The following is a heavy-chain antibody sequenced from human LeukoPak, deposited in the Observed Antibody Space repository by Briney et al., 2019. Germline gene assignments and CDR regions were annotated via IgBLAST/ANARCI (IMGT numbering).Heavy chain of an antibody. CDR1: GFTVSSNY. CDR2: IYNGDGT. V-gene: IGHV3-53*01. J-gene: IGHJ4*02. D-gene: IGHD4-17*01. CDR3: ARDGAVTNGRYFDY. Sequence: GGSLRLSCAASGFTVSSNYMSWVRQAPGKGLEWVSVIYNGDGTYYADSVKGRFTISRDNSKNTLYLQMNSLRAEATAVYYCARDGAVTNGRYFDYWGQGTLVTVSS.